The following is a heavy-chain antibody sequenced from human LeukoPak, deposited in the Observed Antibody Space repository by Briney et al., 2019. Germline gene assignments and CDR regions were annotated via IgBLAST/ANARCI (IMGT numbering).Heavy chain of an antibody. J-gene: IGHJ4*02. CDR1: GGSISSGGYS. D-gene: IGHD6-6*01. CDR3: ARGVYSSSPKRFDY. V-gene: IGHV4-30-4*07. CDR2: IYYSGST. Sequence: TSETLSLTCAVSGGSISSGGYSWSWIRQPPGKGLEWIGYIYYSGSTYYNPSLKSRVTISVDTSKNQFSLKLSSVTAADTAVYYCARGVYSSSPKRFDYWGQGTLVTVSS.